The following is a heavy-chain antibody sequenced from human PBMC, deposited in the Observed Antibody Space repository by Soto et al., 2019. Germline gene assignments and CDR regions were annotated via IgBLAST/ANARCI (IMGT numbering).Heavy chain of an antibody. Sequence: GASVKVSCKASGGTFSSYNISWVRQAPGQGLEWMGRIIPILGIANYAQKFQGRVTITADKSTSTAYMELSSLRSEDTAVYYCARGTISGWAYYYYGMDVWGQGTTVTVSS. CDR1: GGTFSSYN. CDR3: ARGTISGWAYYYYGMDV. D-gene: IGHD6-19*01. J-gene: IGHJ6*02. CDR2: IIPILGIA. V-gene: IGHV1-69*02.